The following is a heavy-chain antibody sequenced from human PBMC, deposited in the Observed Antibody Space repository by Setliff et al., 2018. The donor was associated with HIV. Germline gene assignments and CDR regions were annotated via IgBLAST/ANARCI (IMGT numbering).Heavy chain of an antibody. V-gene: IGHV1-69*13. CDR1: GGTFSNYA. J-gene: IGHJ3*02. D-gene: IGHD3-3*01. CDR3: TSYYTDYPRAFDI. Sequence: GASVKVSCKASGGTFSNYAITWVRQAPGQGLEWMGGIIPIFGTINYAQKFQGRVTITADESTSTAYMEPSTLRSEDTAVYFCTSYYTDYPRAFDIWGQGTMVTVSS. CDR2: IIPIFGTI.